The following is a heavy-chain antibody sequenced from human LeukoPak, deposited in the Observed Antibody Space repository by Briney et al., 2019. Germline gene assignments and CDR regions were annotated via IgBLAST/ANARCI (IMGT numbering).Heavy chain of an antibody. CDR3: ARAGLAYCGGDRYSRFDY. CDR2: IIPIFGTA. CDR1: GGTFSSYA. Sequence: SVKVSCKASGGTFSSYAISWVRQAPGQGLEWMGGIIPIFGTANYAQKFQGRVTITADESTSTAYMELSSLRSEDTAVYYCARAGLAYCGGDRYSRFDYWGQGTLVTVSS. D-gene: IGHD2-21*02. V-gene: IGHV1-69*13. J-gene: IGHJ4*02.